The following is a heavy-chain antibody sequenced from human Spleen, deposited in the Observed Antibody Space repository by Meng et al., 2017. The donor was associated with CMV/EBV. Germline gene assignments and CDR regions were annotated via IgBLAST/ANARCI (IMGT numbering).Heavy chain of an antibody. J-gene: IGHJ4*02. CDR1: GYTFTDYY. V-gene: IGHV1-2*02. CDR2: ISPISGGT. CDR3: AREQRKLDY. D-gene: IGHD1-14*01. Sequence: ASVKVSCKGSGYTFTDYYIHWVRQAPGQGLEWMGWISPISGGTFYAQKFQGRVTMTSDTSISTAFMELTRLTSDDTAVYYCAREQRKLDYWGQGTLVTVSS.